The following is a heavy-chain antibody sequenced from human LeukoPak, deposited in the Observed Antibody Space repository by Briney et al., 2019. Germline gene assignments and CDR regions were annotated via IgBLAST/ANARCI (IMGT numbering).Heavy chain of an antibody. Sequence: GASVKVSCKVSGYALTELSTHWVRQAPVKGLEWMGSYDPEDGETVYAQKFQGRATMTEDTSADTAYMELSSLRSEDTAVYYCATGHYGDSPHVYWGQGTLVTVSS. V-gene: IGHV1-24*01. CDR2: YDPEDGET. CDR1: GYALTELS. D-gene: IGHD4-17*01. CDR3: ATGHYGDSPHVY. J-gene: IGHJ4*02.